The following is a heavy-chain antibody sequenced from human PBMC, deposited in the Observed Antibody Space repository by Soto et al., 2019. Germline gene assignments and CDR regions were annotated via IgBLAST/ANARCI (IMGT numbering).Heavy chain of an antibody. CDR1: GFTFSSYS. CDR2: ISGSGGYI. Sequence: AVGSLRLSCEGSGFTFSSYSMDWVRQAPGKGLEWVSSISGSGGYIYYADSVKGRFTISRDNAKNSLYLQMTSLRDEDTALYYCARDRQSTPWYAADYWGQGSLVTVSS. V-gene: IGHV3-21*01. J-gene: IGHJ4*02. CDR3: ARDRQSTPWYAADY. D-gene: IGHD6-13*01.